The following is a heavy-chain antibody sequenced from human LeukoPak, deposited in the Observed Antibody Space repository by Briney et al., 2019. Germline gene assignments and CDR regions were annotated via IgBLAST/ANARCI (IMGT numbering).Heavy chain of an antibody. CDR2: NYYSGST. D-gene: IGHD6-19*01. CDR1: GGSISSYY. CDR3: ASTGYSSGWYFNY. V-gene: IGHV4-59*01. J-gene: IGHJ4*02. Sequence: SETLSLTCTVSGGSISSYYWSWIRQPPGKGLEWIGYNYYSGSTNYNPSLKSRVTISVDTSKNQFSLKLSSVTAADTAVYYCASTGYSSGWYFNYWGQGTLVTVSS.